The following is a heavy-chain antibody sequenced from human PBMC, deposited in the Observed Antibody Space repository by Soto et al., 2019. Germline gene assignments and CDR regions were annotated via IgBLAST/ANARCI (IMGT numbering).Heavy chain of an antibody. CDR3: ARDEDPTYYGFGMDV. CDR2: INHEGSNT. CDR1: GFIFSDFW. V-gene: IGHV3-74*01. Sequence: PGGSLRLSCAASGFIFSDFWMHWVRQVPGEGLFWVSRINHEGSNTNYADFVRGRFTISRDNSKNMLYLQMNSRRAEDAAVYYCARDEDPTYYGFGMDVWGQGTTVTVSS. J-gene: IGHJ6*02. D-gene: IGHD3-3*01.